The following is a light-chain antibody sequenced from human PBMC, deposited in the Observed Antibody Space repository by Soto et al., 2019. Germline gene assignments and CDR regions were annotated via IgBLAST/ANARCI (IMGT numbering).Light chain of an antibody. CDR3: QQYTTYPYT. CDR2: DDS. J-gene: IGKJ2*01. Sequence: DIQMTQSPSTLSASVGDRVTITCRASQSVTNWLAWYQQKPGKAPNLLIYDDSWLQSGIPSRLRVSGSGTEFTLTISSLQPDDFATYHCQQYTTYPYTFGQWTKLEIK. V-gene: IGKV1-5*01. CDR1: QSVTNW.